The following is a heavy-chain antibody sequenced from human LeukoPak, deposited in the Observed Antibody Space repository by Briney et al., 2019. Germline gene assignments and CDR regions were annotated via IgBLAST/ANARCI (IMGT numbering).Heavy chain of an antibody. CDR2: IYYSGST. V-gene: IGHV4-59*01. D-gene: IGHD6-13*01. Sequence: SETLSLTCPVSGDSISSYYWSWMRQPPGKGLEWIGHIYYSGSTNYNPSLKSRVTISVDTPKNQFSLKLSSVTAADTAVYYCARVPRIEAGATGDWFDPWGQGTLVTVSS. CDR3: ARVPRIEAGATGDWFDP. J-gene: IGHJ5*02. CDR1: GDSISSYY.